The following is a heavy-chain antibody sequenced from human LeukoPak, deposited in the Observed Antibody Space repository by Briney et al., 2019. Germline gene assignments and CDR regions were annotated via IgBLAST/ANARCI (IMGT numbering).Heavy chain of an antibody. J-gene: IGHJ5*02. V-gene: IGHV3-15*07. CDR1: GFTFSNAW. D-gene: IGHD3-22*01. Sequence: GGSLRLSCATSGFTFSNAWTNWVRQAPGKGLEWVGRIRSNSDGGTIDYAAPVKGRFTLSRDDSKTTLYLQMNSLQTEDTAVYYCATDFYDSTWGQGTLVTVSS. CDR2: IRSNSDGGTI. CDR3: ATDFYDST.